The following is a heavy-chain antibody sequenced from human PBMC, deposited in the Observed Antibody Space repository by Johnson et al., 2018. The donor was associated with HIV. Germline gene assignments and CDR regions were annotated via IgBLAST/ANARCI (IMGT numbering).Heavy chain of an antibody. D-gene: IGHD3-16*02. J-gene: IGHJ3*02. CDR3: ARDRVITFGGVIGRGAFDI. CDR2: ISYDGSNK. CDR1: GLTFSSYG. Sequence: QEQLVESGGGVVQPGGSLRLSCAAPGLTFSSYGMHWVRQAPGKGLEWVAVISYDGSNKYYADSVKGRFTISRDNSKNTLYLQMNSLRAEDTAVYYCARDRVITFGGVIGRGAFDIWGQGTMVTVSS. V-gene: IGHV3-30*19.